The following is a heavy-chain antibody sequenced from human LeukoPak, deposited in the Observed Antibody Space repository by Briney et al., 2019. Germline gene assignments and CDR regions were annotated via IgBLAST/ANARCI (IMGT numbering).Heavy chain of an antibody. V-gene: IGHV4-61*02. CDR3: ARGLPTVTPHWFDP. CDR1: GGSISSGSYY. J-gene: IGHJ5*02. Sequence: SQTLSLTCTVSGGSISSGSYYWSWIRQPAGKGLEWIGRIYTSGSTNYNPSLKSRVTISVDTSKNQFSLKLSSVTAADTAVYYCARGLPTVTPHWFDPWGQGTLVTVSS. CDR2: IYTSGST. D-gene: IGHD4-17*01.